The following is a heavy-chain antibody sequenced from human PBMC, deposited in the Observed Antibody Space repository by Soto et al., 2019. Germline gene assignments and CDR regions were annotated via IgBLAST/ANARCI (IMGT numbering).Heavy chain of an antibody. Sequence: PGGSLRLSCAASGFTFSNAWMSWVRQAPGKGLEWVGRIKSKTDGGTTDYAAPVKGRFTISRDDSKNTLYLQMNSLKTEDTAVYYCTYTPLPLRWGDLAGWFDPWGQGTLVTVSS. J-gene: IGHJ5*02. CDR2: IKSKTDGGTT. CDR3: TYTPLPLRWGDLAGWFDP. V-gene: IGHV3-15*01. CDR1: GFTFSNAW. D-gene: IGHD4-17*01.